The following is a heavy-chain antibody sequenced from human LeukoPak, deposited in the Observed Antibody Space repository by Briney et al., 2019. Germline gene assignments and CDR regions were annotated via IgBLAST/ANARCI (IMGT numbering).Heavy chain of an antibody. V-gene: IGHV3-13*01. J-gene: IGHJ4*02. CDR3: ARGRGCSGTSCFHARLFDS. Sequence: GGSLILSCAASGFTFNMYDMHWGRHATGKGLEWVSAIGTAGDTYYPDSVEGRLTISRENANHSLYLQINSLKAGDTAVYYCARGRGCSGTSCFHARLFDSWGQGTLVTVSS. D-gene: IGHD2-2*01. CDR2: IGTAGDT. CDR1: GFTFNMYD.